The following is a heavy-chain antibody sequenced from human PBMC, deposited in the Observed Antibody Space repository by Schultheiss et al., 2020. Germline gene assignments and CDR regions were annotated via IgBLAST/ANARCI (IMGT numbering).Heavy chain of an antibody. CDR3: ARRVRGSGSSFYGMDV. V-gene: IGHV1-3*01. Sequence: AAVKVPCKASGYTFTSYAMHWVRQAPGQRLEWMGWINAGNGNTKYSQKFQGRVTITRDTSASTAYMELSSLRSEDTAVYYCARRVRGSGSSFYGMDVWGQGTTVTVSS. D-gene: IGHD3-10*01. J-gene: IGHJ6*02. CDR1: GYTFTSYA. CDR2: INAGNGNT.